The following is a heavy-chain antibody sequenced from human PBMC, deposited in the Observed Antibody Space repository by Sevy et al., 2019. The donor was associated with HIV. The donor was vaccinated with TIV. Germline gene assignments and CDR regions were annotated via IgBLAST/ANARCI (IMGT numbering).Heavy chain of an antibody. D-gene: IGHD6-13*01. CDR1: GFTFSSYS. J-gene: IGHJ3*02. V-gene: IGHV3-21*01. CDR3: ARSWQQHLHDAFVI. CDR2: ITSRSSYI. Sequence: GGSLRLSCAAPGFTFSSYSMNWVRQAPGKGLEWVSSITSRSSYIYYADSVQGRFTISRDNAKNSLYLQMNSLRAEDTAVYYCARSWQQHLHDAFVIWGQGTMVTDSS.